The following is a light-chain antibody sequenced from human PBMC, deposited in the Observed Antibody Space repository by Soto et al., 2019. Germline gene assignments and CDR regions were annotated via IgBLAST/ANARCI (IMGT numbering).Light chain of an antibody. CDR2: EVT. CDR1: SSDVGGYNY. Sequence: QSVLTQPPSASGSPGQSVAISCTGTSSDVGGYNYVSWYQQYPGKAPKLMIYEVTKRPSGVPDRFSGSKSGNTASLTVSGLHAEDEAEYFCSSYAGTFWVFGGGTKLTVL. J-gene: IGLJ3*02. CDR3: SSYAGTFWV. V-gene: IGLV2-8*01.